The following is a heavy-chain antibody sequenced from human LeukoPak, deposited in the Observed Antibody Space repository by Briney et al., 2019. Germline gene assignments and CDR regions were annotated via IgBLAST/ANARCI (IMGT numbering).Heavy chain of an antibody. Sequence: SETLSLTCTVSGGFISSDYWSWIRQPPGKGLEWIGYVYYSGNTNYNFSLKSRVTISVDTSKNQFSLKLRSVTAADTAVYYCARDRDYYYGVDVWGQGTTVTVSS. V-gene: IGHV4-59*01. CDR2: VYYSGNT. J-gene: IGHJ6*02. CDR1: GGFISSDY. CDR3: ARDRDYYYGVDV. D-gene: IGHD3-10*01.